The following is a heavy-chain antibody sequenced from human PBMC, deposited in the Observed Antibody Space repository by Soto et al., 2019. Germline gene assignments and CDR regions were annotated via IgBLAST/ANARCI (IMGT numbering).Heavy chain of an antibody. CDR2: IYYSGST. J-gene: IGHJ2*01. D-gene: IGHD3-3*01. CDR3: ARTLRFVEWLDYWYFDL. V-gene: IGHV4-59*01. CDR1: GGSISSYY. Sequence: QVQLQESGQGLVKPSETLSLTCTVSGGSISSYYWSWIRQPPGKGLEWIGYIYYSGSTNYNPSLKSRVTISVDTSKNQFSLKLSSVTAADTAVYYCARTLRFVEWLDYWYFDLWGRGTLVTVSS.